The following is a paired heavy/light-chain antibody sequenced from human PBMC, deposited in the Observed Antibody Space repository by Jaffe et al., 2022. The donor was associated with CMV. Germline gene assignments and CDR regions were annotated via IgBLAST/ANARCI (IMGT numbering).Light chain of an antibody. Sequence: QSVLTQPPSASGTPGQRVTISCSGSRSNIGSNTVNWYQHLPGTAPKLLIYSNNQRPSGVPDRFSGSKSGTSASLAISGLQSEDEADYYCAAWDDSLNGYWVFGGGTKLTVL. CDR2: SNN. J-gene: IGLJ3*02. CDR1: RSNIGSNT. V-gene: IGLV1-44*01. CDR3: AAWDDSLNGYWV.
Heavy chain of an antibody. CDR3: TRLVDSHLAPFDY. V-gene: IGHV3-73*02. D-gene: IGHD2-21*01. Sequence: EVQLVESGGGLVQPGGSLKLSCAASGFTFSGSAMHWVRQASGKGLEWVGRIRSKADSYATAYAASVKGRFTISRDDSKSTAYLQMNSLKTEDTALYYCTRLVDSHLAPFDYWGQGTLVTVSS. J-gene: IGHJ4*02. CDR2: IRSKADSYAT. CDR1: GFTFSGSA.